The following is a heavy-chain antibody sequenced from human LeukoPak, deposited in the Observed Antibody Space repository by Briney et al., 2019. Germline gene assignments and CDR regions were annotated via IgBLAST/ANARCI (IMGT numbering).Heavy chain of an antibody. CDR3: AREGTSGWYYFDY. Sequence: PGGSLRLSCAASGLTFSTYWMHWVRQAPGKGLVWVSRINSDGRSTTYADFVKGRFTISRDNAKNTLYLQMNSLRAEDTAAYYCAREGTSGWYYFDYWGQGTLVTVSS. V-gene: IGHV3-74*01. J-gene: IGHJ4*02. CDR1: GLTFSTYW. D-gene: IGHD6-19*01. CDR2: INSDGRST.